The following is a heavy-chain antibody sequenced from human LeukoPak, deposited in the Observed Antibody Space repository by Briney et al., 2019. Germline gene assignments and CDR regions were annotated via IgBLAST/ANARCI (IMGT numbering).Heavy chain of an antibody. CDR2: VFSSGTT. Sequence: PSETLSLTCTVSGDSISGYYWSWIRQPPGKGLEWIGYVFSSGTTNYNPSLKGRVTLLVDTSKNQFSLELSSVTAADTAVYYCARVSPLKVSPFMDFDYWGQGTLVTVSS. CDR1: GDSISGYY. V-gene: IGHV4-59*01. D-gene: IGHD1-14*01. CDR3: ARVSPLKVSPFMDFDY. J-gene: IGHJ4*02.